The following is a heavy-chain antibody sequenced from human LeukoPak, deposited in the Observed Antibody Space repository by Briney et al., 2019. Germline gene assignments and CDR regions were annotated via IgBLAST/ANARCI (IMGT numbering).Heavy chain of an antibody. J-gene: IGHJ4*02. CDR1: GGSINSSSYY. D-gene: IGHD5-24*01. V-gene: IGHV4-39*01. CDR3: ARHRSKWLQSSFDY. CDR2: IFYSGNT. Sequence: SETLSLTCTVSGGSINSSSYYWGWIRQPPGKGLEWIGSIFYSGNTYDNPSLKSRVTISVDTSKNQLSLKLNSVTAADTAVYYCARHRSKWLQSSFDYWGQGTLVTVSS.